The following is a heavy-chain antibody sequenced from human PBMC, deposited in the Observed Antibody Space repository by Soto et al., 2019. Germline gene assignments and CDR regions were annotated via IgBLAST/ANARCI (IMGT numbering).Heavy chain of an antibody. V-gene: IGHV4-31*03. D-gene: IGHD4-17*01. J-gene: IGHJ4*02. Sequence: QVQLQESGPGLVKPSQTLSLTCTVSGGSISSGGYYWSWIRQHPGKGLEGFGYIYYSGSTYYNPSLRSRVSISVDTSKNQSSLKLSSVTAADTAVYYCARSPEATVTAFDYWGQGTLVTVSS. CDR2: IYYSGST. CDR1: GGSISSGGYY. CDR3: ARSPEATVTAFDY.